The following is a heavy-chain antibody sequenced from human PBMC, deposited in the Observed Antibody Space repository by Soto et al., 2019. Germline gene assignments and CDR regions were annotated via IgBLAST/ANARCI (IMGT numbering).Heavy chain of an antibody. CDR3: ARTGMNNDFWSGSSSYYYYAMDV. J-gene: IGHJ6*02. V-gene: IGHV4-30-4*01. CDR1: GGSISRGDYF. Sequence: PSETLSLTCTVSGGSISRGDYFWSWIRQPPGRGLEWIGFIYYSGSTNYNPSLKSRLSISMDSSKNEFSLRLTSVTAADTAVYYCARTGMNNDFWSGSSSYYYYAMDVWGQGTTVTVSS. D-gene: IGHD3-3*01. CDR2: IYYSGST.